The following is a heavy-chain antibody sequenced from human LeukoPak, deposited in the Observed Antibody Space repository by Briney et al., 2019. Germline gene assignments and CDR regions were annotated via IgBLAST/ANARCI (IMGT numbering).Heavy chain of an antibody. J-gene: IGHJ3*02. CDR3: ASHLSYAFDI. CDR1: GGSFSGCY. CDR2: INHSGST. V-gene: IGHV4-34*01. Sequence: SETLSLTCAVYGGSFSGCYWSWIRQPPGKGLEWIGEINHSGSTNYNPSLKSRVTISVDTSKTQFSLKLSSVSAADTAVYYCASHLSYAFDIWGQGTMVTVSS.